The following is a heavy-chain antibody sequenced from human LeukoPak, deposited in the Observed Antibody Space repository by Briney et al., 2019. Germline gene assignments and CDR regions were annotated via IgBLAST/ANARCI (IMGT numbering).Heavy chain of an antibody. V-gene: IGHV4-34*01. CDR3: ARRDRTYYDILTP. Sequence: SETLSLTCVVYGGSFSGYYWSWIRQSPGKGLEWIGEINHSGSTDFNPSLKSRVTISVDTSKNQVSLNLNAVTAADTAVYYCARRDRTYYDILTPWGQGTLVTVSS. CDR1: GGSFSGYY. CDR2: INHSGST. J-gene: IGHJ5*02. D-gene: IGHD3-9*01.